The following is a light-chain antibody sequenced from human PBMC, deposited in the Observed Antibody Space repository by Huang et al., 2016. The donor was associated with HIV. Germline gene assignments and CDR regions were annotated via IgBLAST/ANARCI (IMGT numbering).Light chain of an antibody. CDR1: QDIGTS. CDR3: QQLHTYPIT. V-gene: IGKV1-13*02. CDR2: AAS. Sequence: AVQLTQSPSSLSASVGDTVIISCRASQDIGTSLAWYQQRTGRAPKLLIPAASPLQTGVPSRFSGDSAGTYFTLFITNLQPEDFATYYCQQLHTYPITFGQGTRLDMK. J-gene: IGKJ5*01.